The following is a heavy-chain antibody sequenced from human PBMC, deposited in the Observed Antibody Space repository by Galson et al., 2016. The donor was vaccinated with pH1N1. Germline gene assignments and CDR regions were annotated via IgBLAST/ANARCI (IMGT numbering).Heavy chain of an antibody. Sequence: SLRLSCAASGLTFNTWHMDWVRQAPGKGLEWISFITYTSGTLYYADSVKGRFTVSRDNAKNSLYLQMDSLRVEDTAVYYCARPGNFDGDRRGAFDLWGQGTMVTVSP. CDR2: ITYTSGTL. J-gene: IGHJ3*01. D-gene: IGHD2-21*02. CDR3: ARPGNFDGDRRGAFDL. V-gene: IGHV3-48*04. CDR1: GLTFNTWH.